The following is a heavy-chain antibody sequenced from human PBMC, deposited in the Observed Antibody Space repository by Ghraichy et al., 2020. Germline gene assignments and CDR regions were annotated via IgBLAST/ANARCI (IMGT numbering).Heavy chain of an antibody. CDR2: IRYDGSNK. D-gene: IGHD2-2*01. Sequence: GGSLRLSCAASGFTFSSYGMHWVRQAPGKGLEWVAFIRYDGSNKYYADSVKGRFTISRDSSKNTLYLQMNSLRAEDTAVYYCARGYCSSTSCSHYYYMDVWGKGTTVTVSS. J-gene: IGHJ6*03. CDR1: GFTFSSYG. V-gene: IGHV3-30*02. CDR3: ARGYCSSTSCSHYYYMDV.